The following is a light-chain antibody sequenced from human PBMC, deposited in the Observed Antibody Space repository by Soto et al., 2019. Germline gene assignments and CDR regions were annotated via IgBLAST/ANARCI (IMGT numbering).Light chain of an antibody. Sequence: DIVMTQSPDSLAVSLGERATINCKSSQSVLYSSNNKNYLAWYQQKPGQPPKLLIYWASTRESGVPDRFSGSGSGTDFPLTVSRLQDENAAVYYCQQYYSSLLTFGGGTKVEIK. CDR3: QQYYSSLLT. V-gene: IGKV4-1*01. CDR2: WAS. J-gene: IGKJ4*01. CDR1: QSVLYSSNNKNY.